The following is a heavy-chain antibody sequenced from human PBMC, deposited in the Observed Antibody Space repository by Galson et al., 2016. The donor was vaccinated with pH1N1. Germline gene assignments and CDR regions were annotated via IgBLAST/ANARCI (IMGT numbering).Heavy chain of an antibody. CDR2: IKQDGSVK. D-gene: IGHD6-13*01. V-gene: IGHV3-7*04. CDR3: ARAIAAAGSP. J-gene: IGHJ4*02. Sequence: SLRLSCAASGFTFSTYWMTWVRQAPGKGLEWVANIKQDGSVKYYVDSVKGRFTISRDNAKNSLYLQMNSLRVEDTAVYYCARAIAAAGSPWGQGTMVTVSS. CDR1: GFTFSTYW.